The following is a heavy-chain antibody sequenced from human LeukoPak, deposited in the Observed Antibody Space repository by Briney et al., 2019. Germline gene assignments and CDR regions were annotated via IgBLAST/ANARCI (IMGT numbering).Heavy chain of an antibody. V-gene: IGHV3-7*01. J-gene: IGHJ4*02. CDR2: IKQDGSEK. CDR1: GFTFSSYW. CDR3: ASLYYDFWSGYYDRDYFDY. D-gene: IGHD3-3*01. Sequence: PGGSLRLSCAASGFTFSSYWMSWVRQAPGKGLEWVANIKQDGSEKYYVDSVKGRFTISRDNAKNSLYLQMNSLRAEDTAVYYCASLYYDFWSGYYDRDYFDYWGQGTLVTVSS.